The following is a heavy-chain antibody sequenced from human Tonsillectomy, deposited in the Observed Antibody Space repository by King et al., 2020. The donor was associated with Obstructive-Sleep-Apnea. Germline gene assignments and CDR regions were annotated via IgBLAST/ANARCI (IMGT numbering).Heavy chain of an antibody. V-gene: IGHV3-66*01. CDR1: GFTVSSNY. J-gene: IGHJ4*02. CDR2: IYSGGST. CDR3: ARASHYYGSGSYYFDY. D-gene: IGHD3-10*01. Sequence: EVQLVESGGGLVQPGGSLRLSCAASGFTVSSNYMSWVRQAPGKGLEWVSVIYSGGSTYYADSVKGRFTISRDNSKNTLYLQMNSLRAEDTAVYYCARASHYYGSGSYYFDYWGQGTLVTVSS.